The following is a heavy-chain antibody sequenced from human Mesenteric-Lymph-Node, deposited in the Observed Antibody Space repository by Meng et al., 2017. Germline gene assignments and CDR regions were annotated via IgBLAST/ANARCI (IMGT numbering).Heavy chain of an antibody. D-gene: IGHD3-22*01. CDR3: ARESHSSGRAGTFDV. J-gene: IGHJ3*01. Sequence: GGSLRLSCEASGLIFSNSIFHWVRQAPDKGLEWVALLSHDGSISHADFVKDRFAISRDNSKNTVYLQVNSLRPEDTALYHCARESHSSGRAGTFDVWGRGTRVTVSS. V-gene: IGHV3-30*03. CDR2: LSHDGSI. CDR1: GLIFSNSI.